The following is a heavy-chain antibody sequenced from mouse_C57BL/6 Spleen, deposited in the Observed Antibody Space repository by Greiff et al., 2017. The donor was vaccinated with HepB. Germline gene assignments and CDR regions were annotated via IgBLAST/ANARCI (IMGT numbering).Heavy chain of an antibody. CDR3: ARPLYYGSSYWYFDV. CDR2: IYPGDGDT. Sequence: VKLVESGAELVKPGASVKISCKASGYAFSSYWMNWVKQRPGKGLEWIGQIYPGDGDTNYNGKFKGKATLTADKSSSTAYMQLSSLTSEDSAVYFCARPLYYGSSYWYFDVWGTGTTVTVSS. V-gene: IGHV1-80*01. CDR1: GYAFSSYW. J-gene: IGHJ1*03. D-gene: IGHD1-1*01.